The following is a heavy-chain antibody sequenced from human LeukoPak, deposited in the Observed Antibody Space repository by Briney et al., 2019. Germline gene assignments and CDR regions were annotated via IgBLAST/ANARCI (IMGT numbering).Heavy chain of an antibody. J-gene: IGHJ4*02. CDR2: ISSSSSYI. D-gene: IGHD3-3*01. Sequence: GGSLRLSCAASGFTFSSYSMNWVRQAPGQGLEWVSSISSSSSYIYYADSVKGRFTISRDNAKNSLYLQMNSLRAEDTAVYYCAREGFRGQFDYWGQGTLVTVSS. CDR1: GFTFSSYS. V-gene: IGHV3-21*01. CDR3: AREGFRGQFDY.